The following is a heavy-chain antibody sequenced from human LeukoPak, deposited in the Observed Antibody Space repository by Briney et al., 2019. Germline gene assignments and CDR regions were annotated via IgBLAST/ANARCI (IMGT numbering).Heavy chain of an antibody. CDR3: AREGWGLSVADAFDI. CDR1: GFTFSIYE. CDR2: ISGGGTTI. Sequence: PGGSLRLSCAASGFTFSIYEMNWVRQAPGKGLEWVSYISGGGTTIYLADSVKGRFTISRDNAKNSLYLQMNSLRAEDTAVYYCAREGWGLSVADAFDIWGQGTMVTVSS. V-gene: IGHV3-48*03. D-gene: IGHD1-26*01. J-gene: IGHJ3*02.